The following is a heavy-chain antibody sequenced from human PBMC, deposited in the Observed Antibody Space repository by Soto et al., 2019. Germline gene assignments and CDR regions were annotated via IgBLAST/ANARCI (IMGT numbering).Heavy chain of an antibody. J-gene: IGHJ6*02. CDR1: GGSISSSIYY. CDR2: IYYSGST. V-gene: IGHV4-39*01. Sequence: PSWTRARTWTVSGGSISSSIYYGVGIRQPPGKGLEWIGSIYYSGSTYSNPSLKSRVTISVDTSKNQFSLKLSSVTAAATAVYYCARPYYVYYGMDVWGQGNTVIVSS. CDR3: ARPYYVYYGMDV. D-gene: IGHD3-10*02.